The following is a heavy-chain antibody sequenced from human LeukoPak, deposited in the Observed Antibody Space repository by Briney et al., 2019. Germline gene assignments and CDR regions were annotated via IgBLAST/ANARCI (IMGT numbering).Heavy chain of an antibody. V-gene: IGHV6-1*01. J-gene: IGHJ4*02. CDR2: TYYRSRWGN. CDR3: ARVGSYYFDY. D-gene: IGHD2-2*03. CDR1: GDSVSNNIAT. Sequence: SQTLSLTCAISGDSVSNNIATWNWVRQSPSRGLEWLGRTYYRSRWGNDYAISMKSRITINPDTSRNQFSLQLNSVTPEDTAVYYCARVGSYYFDYWGQGTLVTVSS.